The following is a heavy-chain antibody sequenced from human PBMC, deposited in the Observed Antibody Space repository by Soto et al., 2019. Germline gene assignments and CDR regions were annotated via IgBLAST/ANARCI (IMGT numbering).Heavy chain of an antibody. CDR1: GGSISSSSYY. CDR3: ARQAGIYVGPTGAVDN. CDR2: IFYSGST. D-gene: IGHD1-26*01. J-gene: IGHJ4*02. V-gene: IGHV4-39*01. Sequence: SETLSLTCTVSGGSISSSSYYWGWIRQPPGKGLEWFGSIFYSGSTYHNPSLRSRVTISVDTSENQFSLRLSSVTAADTAVYYCARQAGIYVGPTGAVDNWSQGTLVTVSS.